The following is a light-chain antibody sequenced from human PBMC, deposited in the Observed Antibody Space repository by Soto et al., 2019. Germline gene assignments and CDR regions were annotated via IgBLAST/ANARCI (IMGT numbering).Light chain of an antibody. V-gene: IGKV3-20*01. Sequence: EIVLTQSPGTLSLSPGERATLSCRASQSVSSSYLAWYQHKPGPAPRLLIYGASSSATGIPDRFSGSGSGTDFTLTISRLEPEDVVVYYCQQYCSSHHTFGQGTKLKIK. J-gene: IGKJ2*01. CDR3: QQYCSSHHT. CDR2: GAS. CDR1: QSVSSSY.